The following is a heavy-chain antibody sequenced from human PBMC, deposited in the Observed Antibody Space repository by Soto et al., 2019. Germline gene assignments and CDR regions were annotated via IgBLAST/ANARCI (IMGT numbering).Heavy chain of an antibody. J-gene: IGHJ4*01. CDR3: ARLPRDCNKTSCYYADH. CDR1: GYDFKTNW. V-gene: IGHV5-51*01. D-gene: IGHD3-3*01. Sequence: PGESLEISCRGSGYDFKTNWFGWVRQVPGKGLEGVGIMYPGGADTRYNPSLQGRVTLSGDVTVSTAFLQWRSLKTSDAGVYFCARLPRDCNKTSCYYADHWGHGTQVTVSS. CDR2: MYPGGADT.